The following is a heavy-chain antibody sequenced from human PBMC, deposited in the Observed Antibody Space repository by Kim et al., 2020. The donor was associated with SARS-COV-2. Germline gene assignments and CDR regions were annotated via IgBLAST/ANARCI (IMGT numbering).Heavy chain of an antibody. Sequence: SETLSLTCTVSGGSITNYYYNWIRQPPGKELEWMGYIFYSGTTNYNPSLKSRVTISLDTSKNQFSLKLTSVTAADTAVYFCARVGTNQLAQVWGQGTLVT. J-gene: IGHJ4*02. CDR2: IFYSGTT. CDR3: ARVGTNQLAQV. D-gene: IGHD2-2*01. V-gene: IGHV4-59*13. CDR1: GGSITNYY.